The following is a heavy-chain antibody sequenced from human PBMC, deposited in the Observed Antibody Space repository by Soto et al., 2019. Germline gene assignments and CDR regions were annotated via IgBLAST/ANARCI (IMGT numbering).Heavy chain of an antibody. CDR1: GYTFTSYD. CDR3: ARRGYSSSWYYYYYYGMDV. J-gene: IGHJ6*02. Sequence: QVQLVQSGAEVKKPGASVKVSCKASGYTFTSYDINRVRQATGQGLEWMGWMNPNSGNTGYAQKFQGRVTMTRNTTISTAYMELSSLRYEDTAVYYCARRGYSSSWYYYYYYGMDVWGQGTTVTGSS. D-gene: IGHD6-13*01. CDR2: MNPNSGNT. V-gene: IGHV1-8*01.